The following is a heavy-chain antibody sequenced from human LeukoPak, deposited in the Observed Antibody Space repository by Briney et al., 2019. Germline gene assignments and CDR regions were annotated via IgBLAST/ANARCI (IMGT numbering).Heavy chain of an antibody. CDR1: GASVSSSNYD. CDR2: IFYSGSP. CDR3: ARLFYNWGIDY. J-gene: IGHJ4*02. D-gene: IGHD1-20*01. Sequence: SDTLSLACTVAGASVSSSNYDWGWIRQPPGKGLGWVGTIFYSGSPYYNPSLKSRVTISVDTSNNRSSLKLISVTVADTAVYYCARLFYNWGIDYWGQGTLVTVSS. V-gene: IGHV4-39*01.